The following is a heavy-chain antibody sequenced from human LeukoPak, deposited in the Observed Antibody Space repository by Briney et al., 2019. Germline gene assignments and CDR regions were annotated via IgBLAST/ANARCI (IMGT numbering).Heavy chain of an antibody. Sequence: GGSLRLSCAASGFTFSTYAVTWVRQAPGKGLEWVSIITRSGGTYYADSVKGRFTIARDNSKNTLYLQMNSLRAEDTAVYYCATWVFLGESGYYDYWGQGTLVTVSS. CDR3: ATWVFLGESGYYDY. D-gene: IGHD3-10*01. CDR1: GFTFSTYA. J-gene: IGHJ4*02. V-gene: IGHV3-23*01. CDR2: ITRSGGT.